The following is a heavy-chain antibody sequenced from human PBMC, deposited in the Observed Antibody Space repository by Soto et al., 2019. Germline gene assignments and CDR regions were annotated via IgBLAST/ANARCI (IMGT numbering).Heavy chain of an antibody. CDR3: ARVITIFGVVTNYYYMDV. Sequence: QVQLVQSGAEVKKPGASVKVSCKASGYTFTSYGISWVRQAPGQGLEWMGWISAYNGNTNYAQKLQGRVTMTTDTSTSTAYMELRSLRSDDTAVYYCARVITIFGVVTNYYYMDVWGKGTTVTVSS. D-gene: IGHD3-3*01. CDR1: GYTFTSYG. V-gene: IGHV1-18*01. CDR2: ISAYNGNT. J-gene: IGHJ6*03.